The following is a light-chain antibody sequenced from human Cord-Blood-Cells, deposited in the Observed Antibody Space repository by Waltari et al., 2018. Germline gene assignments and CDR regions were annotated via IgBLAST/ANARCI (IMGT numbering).Light chain of an antibody. J-gene: IGKJ4*01. CDR2: GAA. V-gene: IGKV4-1*01. Sequence: DIVMTQSPDSLAVSLGERATINCKSSQSVLYSSNNKNYLAWYQQKPGQPPKLLIYGAATRESGVPYRFSGSGSGTDFTLTISSLQAEDVAVYYCQQYYSTPFTFGGGTKVEIK. CDR3: QQYYSTPFT. CDR1: QSVLYSSNNKNY.